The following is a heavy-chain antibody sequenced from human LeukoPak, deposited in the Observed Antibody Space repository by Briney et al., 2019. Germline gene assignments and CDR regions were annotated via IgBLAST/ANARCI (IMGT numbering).Heavy chain of an antibody. CDR3: AREFSD. D-gene: IGHD2-21*01. J-gene: IGHJ4*02. Sequence: SETLSLPCTVSGDSISSGSYYWSWIRQPAGKGLEWIGRIYSSGRTDYNPSLKSRLTISIDTPKNQFSLHLNSVTAADTAIYYCAREFSDWGQGTLVTVSS. CDR1: GDSISSGSYY. V-gene: IGHV4-61*02. CDR2: IYSSGRT.